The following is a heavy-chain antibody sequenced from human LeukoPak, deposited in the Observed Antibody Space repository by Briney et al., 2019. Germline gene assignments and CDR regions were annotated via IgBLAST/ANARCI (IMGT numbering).Heavy chain of an antibody. D-gene: IGHD2-2*01. CDR2: IRYDGSNK. J-gene: IGHJ4*02. Sequence: GGSLRLSCAASGFTFSSYGMHWVRQAPDKGLEWVAFIRYDGSNKYYADSVKGRFTISRDNSKNTLYLQMNSLRAEDTAVYYCAGGVCSSTSCRPYYFDYWGQGTLVTVSS. CDR1: GFTFSSYG. V-gene: IGHV3-30*02. CDR3: AGGVCSSTSCRPYYFDY.